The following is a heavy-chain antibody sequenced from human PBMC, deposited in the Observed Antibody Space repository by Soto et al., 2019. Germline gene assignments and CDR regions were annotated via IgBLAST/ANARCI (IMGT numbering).Heavy chain of an antibody. V-gene: IGHV1-3*01. CDR2: INVGNGNT. CDR1: GYTFTNXA. Sequence: SCKASGYTFTNXAIQWVRQAPGQRLEWMGWINVGNGNTEYSQKFQGRVTITRDTSASTAYMDLNSLRSEDTAVYYCATDSNGNWFDPWGQGSLVTVSS. CDR3: ATDSNGNWFDP. J-gene: IGHJ5*02. D-gene: IGHD4-4*01.